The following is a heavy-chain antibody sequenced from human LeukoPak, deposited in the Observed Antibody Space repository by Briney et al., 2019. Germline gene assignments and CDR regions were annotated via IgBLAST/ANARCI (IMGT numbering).Heavy chain of an antibody. CDR3: AVNIAAAGTLPYHNWFDP. J-gene: IGHJ5*02. CDR2: ISGSGGST. V-gene: IGHV3-23*01. Sequence: PGGSLRLSCAASGFTFSSYAMSWVRQAPGKGLEWVSAISGSGGSTYYADSVKGRFTISRDNAKNSLYLQMNSLRAEDTAVYYCAVNIAAAGTLPYHNWFDPWGQGTLVTVSS. CDR1: GFTFSSYA. D-gene: IGHD6-13*01.